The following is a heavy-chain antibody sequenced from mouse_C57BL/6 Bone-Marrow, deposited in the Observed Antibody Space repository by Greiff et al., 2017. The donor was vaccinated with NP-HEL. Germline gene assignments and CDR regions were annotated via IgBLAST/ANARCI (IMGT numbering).Heavy chain of an antibody. D-gene: IGHD1-1*01. J-gene: IGHJ2*01. CDR3: TIIPSYYYGSSLYYFDY. V-gene: IGHV1-74*01. CDR2: IHPSDSDT. CDR1: GYTFTSYW. Sequence: QVQLQQPGAELVKPGASVKVSCKASGYTFTSYWMHWVKQRPGQGLEWIGRIHPSDSDTNYNQKFKGKATLTVDKSSSTAYMQLSSLTSEDSAVYYCTIIPSYYYGSSLYYFDYWGQGTTLTVSS.